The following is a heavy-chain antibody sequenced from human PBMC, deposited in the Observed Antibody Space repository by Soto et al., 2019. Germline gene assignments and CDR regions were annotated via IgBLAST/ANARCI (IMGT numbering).Heavy chain of an antibody. Sequence: GGSLRLSCTVSGFAFNDYGINWVRQAPGQGLEWVSSISKSDYTYYSDSVKGRFTISRDNAKNSVSLQMNTLRVEDTAVYYCAREDSIIIPAVSDFWGQGTLVTVSS. CDR1: GFAFNDYG. J-gene: IGHJ4*02. CDR3: AREDSIIIPAVSDF. CDR2: ISKSDYT. D-gene: IGHD2-2*01. V-gene: IGHV3-21*01.